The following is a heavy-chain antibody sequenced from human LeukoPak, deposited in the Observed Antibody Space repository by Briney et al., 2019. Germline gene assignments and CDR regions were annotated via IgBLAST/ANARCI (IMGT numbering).Heavy chain of an antibody. CDR2: ISSSGST. CDR3: ARADMTSTWWFDP. CDR1: GDSISSGDYY. J-gene: IGHJ5*02. V-gene: IGHV4-61*02. Sequence: SETLSLTCTVSGDSISSGDYYWSWIRQPAGKGLEWIGRISSSGSTNYNPTLKSRVTMSVDPSKNQFSLKLTSVTAADTALYHCARADMTSTWWFDPWGQGILVTVSS. D-gene: IGHD2-15*01.